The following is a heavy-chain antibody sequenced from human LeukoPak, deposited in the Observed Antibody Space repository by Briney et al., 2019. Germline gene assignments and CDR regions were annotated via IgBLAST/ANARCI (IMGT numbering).Heavy chain of an antibody. V-gene: IGHV1-69*13. D-gene: IGHD1-1*01. J-gene: IGHJ4*02. CDR2: IIPIFGTA. Sequence: SVKVSCKASGGTFSSYAISWVRQAPGQGLEWMGGIIPIFGTANYAQKFQGRVTITADESTSTAYMELSSLRSEDTAVYYCARDATGTHSLDYWGQGTLVTVSS. CDR3: ARDATGTHSLDY. CDR1: GGTFSSYA.